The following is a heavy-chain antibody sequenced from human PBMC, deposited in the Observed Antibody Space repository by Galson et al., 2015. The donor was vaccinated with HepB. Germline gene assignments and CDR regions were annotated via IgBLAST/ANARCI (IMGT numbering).Heavy chain of an antibody. CDR3: ARSDRDMADTFSS. Sequence: CKASGGTFSRYTVSWVRQAPGHGLEWMGRIIPILDKTKYAQKFQGRVTIIADKSTSTVSMELSSLRSEDTAVYYCARSDRDMADTFSSWGQGTLVTVSS. D-gene: IGHD5-24*01. CDR2: IIPILDKT. J-gene: IGHJ5*02. CDR1: GGTFSRYT. V-gene: IGHV1-69*02.